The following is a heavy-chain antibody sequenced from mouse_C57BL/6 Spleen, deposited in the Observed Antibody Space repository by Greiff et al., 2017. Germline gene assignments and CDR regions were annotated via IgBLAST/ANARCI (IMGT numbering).Heavy chain of an antibody. Sequence: VQLQESGAELVKPGASVKMSCKASGYTFTSYWITWVKQRPGQGLEWIGDIYPGSGSTNYNEKFKSKATLTVDTSSSTAYMQLSSLTSEDSAVYYCARHYGSSYVFAYWGQGTLVTVSA. V-gene: IGHV1-55*01. CDR1: GYTFTSYW. CDR3: ARHYGSSYVFAY. CDR2: IYPGSGST. D-gene: IGHD1-1*01. J-gene: IGHJ3*01.